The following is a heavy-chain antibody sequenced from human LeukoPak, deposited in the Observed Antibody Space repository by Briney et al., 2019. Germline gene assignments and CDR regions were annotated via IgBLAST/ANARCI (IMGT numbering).Heavy chain of an antibody. CDR3: ARGQGYCSSTSCSFFDY. CDR1: GGSFSGYY. D-gene: IGHD2-2*01. J-gene: IGHJ4*02. CDR2: INHSGST. Sequence: SETLSLTCAVYGGSFSGYYWSWIRQPPGKGLEWIGEINHSGSTNYNPSLKSRVTISVDTSKNQFSLKLSPVTAADTAVYYCARGQGYCSSTSCSFFDYWGQGTLVTVSS. V-gene: IGHV4-34*01.